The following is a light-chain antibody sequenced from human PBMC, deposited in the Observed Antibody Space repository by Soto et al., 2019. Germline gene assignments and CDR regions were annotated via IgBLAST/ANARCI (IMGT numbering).Light chain of an antibody. J-gene: IGKJ2*01. CDR1: QSVNSN. Sequence: EIVMTQSPATLSVSPGERATLSCRASQSVNSNLAWYQQKPGQAPRLLIYGASTRATGIPASFSGSGSGTEFTLTISSLQSEDFAVYYCQQYNKWPRTFGQGTKLEIK. CDR2: GAS. V-gene: IGKV3-15*01. CDR3: QQYNKWPRT.